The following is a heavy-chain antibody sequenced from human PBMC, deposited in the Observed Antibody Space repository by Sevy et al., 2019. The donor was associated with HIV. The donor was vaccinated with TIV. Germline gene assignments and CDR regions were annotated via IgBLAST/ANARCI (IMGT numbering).Heavy chain of an antibody. Sequence: SETLSLTCTVSGGSISSYYWSWIRQPAGKGLGWIGRIYPGGNSNYNPSLKSRVTMSVDTSKNQFSLRLSSVTAADTAVYYCARDYRYDFHGSGRHYFDYWGQGTLVTVSS. CDR2: IYPGGNS. CDR3: ARDYRYDFHGSGRHYFDY. V-gene: IGHV4-4*07. CDR1: GGSISSYY. J-gene: IGHJ4*02. D-gene: IGHD3-10*01.